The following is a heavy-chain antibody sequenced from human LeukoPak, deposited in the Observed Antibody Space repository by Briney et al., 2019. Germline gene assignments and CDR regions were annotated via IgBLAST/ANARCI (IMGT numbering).Heavy chain of an antibody. CDR1: GNSFTGYW. CDR2: IYPGDSDT. V-gene: IGHV5-51*01. CDR3: ARVRSRSSGDYYYYYGLDV. Sequence: GESLKISCKGSGNSFTGYWIGWVRQMPGKGLEWMGIIYPGDSDTRYSPSFQGQVTISADKSIDTAYLQWSSLKASDTAMYFCARVRSRSSGDYYYYYGLDVWGQGTTVTVPS. J-gene: IGHJ6*02. D-gene: IGHD6-6*01.